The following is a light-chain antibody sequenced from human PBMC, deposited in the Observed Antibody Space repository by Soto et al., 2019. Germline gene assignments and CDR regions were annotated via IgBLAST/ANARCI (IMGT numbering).Light chain of an antibody. Sequence: QSALTQPASVSGSPGQSITISCTGTSSDVGGYNYVSWYQQHPGKAPKLIIYEVSNRHSGVSNRFSGSKSGNTASLTISGLQAEDEADYYCNSYRTNYTWLFGGGTKLTDL. CDR3: NSYRTNYTWL. J-gene: IGLJ3*02. CDR2: EVS. CDR1: SSDVGGYNY. V-gene: IGLV2-14*01.